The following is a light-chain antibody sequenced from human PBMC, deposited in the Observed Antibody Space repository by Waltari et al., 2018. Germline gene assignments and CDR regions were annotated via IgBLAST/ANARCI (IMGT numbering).Light chain of an antibody. J-gene: IGKJ4*01. CDR1: QSFGSSY. CDR2: GAS. Sequence: RASQSFGSSYLAWYQQKPGQAPRLLIYGASTRAAGCPVRFSGSGSGTDFTLTISRLEPEDFAVYYCQHYGTSPPLTFGGGTKVEIK. CDR3: QHYGTSPPLT. V-gene: IGKV3-20*01.